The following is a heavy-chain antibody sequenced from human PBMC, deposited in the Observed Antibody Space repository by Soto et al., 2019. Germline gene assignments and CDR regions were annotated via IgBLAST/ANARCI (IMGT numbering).Heavy chain of an antibody. Sequence: QVQLQESGPGLVKPSQTLSLTCTVSGGSISSGDYYWSWIRQLPGKGLEWIGYIYDSGSTYYNPSLQSRTTISVDTSKNQVSLKLSSVTAADTAVYYCAREGGRVXXSXXXXXRIYYYYGIDVWGQGTTVTXSS. CDR1: GGSISSGDYY. J-gene: IGHJ6*02. CDR2: IYDSGST. CDR3: AREGGRVXXSXXXXXRIYYYYGIDV. V-gene: IGHV4-30-4*01. D-gene: IGHD2-15*01.